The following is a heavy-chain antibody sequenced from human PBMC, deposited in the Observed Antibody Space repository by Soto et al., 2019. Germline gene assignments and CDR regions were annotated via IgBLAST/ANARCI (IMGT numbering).Heavy chain of an antibody. Sequence: GASVKVSCKASGGTFSSYTISWVRQAPGQGLEWMGRIIPILGIANYAQKFQGRVTITADKSTSTAYMELSSLRSEDTAVYYCARDRTSDQPDIVVVPAPPPDYWGQGTLVTVSX. CDR2: IIPILGIA. CDR1: GGTFSSYT. J-gene: IGHJ4*02. D-gene: IGHD2-2*01. V-gene: IGHV1-69*04. CDR3: ARDRTSDQPDIVVVPAPPPDY.